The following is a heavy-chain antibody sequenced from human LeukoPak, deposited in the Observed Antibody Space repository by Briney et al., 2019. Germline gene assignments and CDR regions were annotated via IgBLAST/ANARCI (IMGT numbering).Heavy chain of an antibody. CDR3: ARGHSSSWFYWYFDL. D-gene: IGHD6-13*01. Sequence: PWASVKVSCKTSGYTFTGYYMHWVRQAPGQGLEWMGWINPNSGGTNYAQKFQGRVTMTRDTSISTAYMELSRLRSDDTAVYYCARGHSSSWFYWYFDLWGRGTLVTVSS. V-gene: IGHV1-2*02. J-gene: IGHJ2*01. CDR1: GYTFTGYY. CDR2: INPNSGGT.